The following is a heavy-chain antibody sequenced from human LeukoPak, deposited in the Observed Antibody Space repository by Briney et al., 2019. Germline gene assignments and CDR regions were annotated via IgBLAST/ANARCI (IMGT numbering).Heavy chain of an antibody. J-gene: IGHJ6*03. Sequence: KPSETLSLTCTVSGGSISSGSYYWSWIRQPAGKGLEWIGRIYTSGSTNYNPSLKSRVTISVDTSKNQFSLKLSSVTAADTAVYYCARDRNRAARLGLEGDYYYYYMDVWGKGTTVTVSS. D-gene: IGHD6-6*01. V-gene: IGHV4-61*02. CDR2: IYTSGST. CDR1: GGSISSGSYY. CDR3: ARDRNRAARLGLEGDYYYYYMDV.